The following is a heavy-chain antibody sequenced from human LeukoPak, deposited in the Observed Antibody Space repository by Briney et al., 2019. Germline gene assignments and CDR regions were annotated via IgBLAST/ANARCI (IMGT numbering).Heavy chain of an antibody. V-gene: IGHV4-39*01. D-gene: IGHD3/OR15-3a*01. CDR3: ARQTGSGLFILP. CDR1: GGSISSSTYF. J-gene: IGHJ4*02. Sequence: SETLSLTCTVSGGSISSSTYFWGWIRQPPGKGLEWIGSIYYYSGSTYYNASLKSQVSISIDTSKNQFSLRLTSVTAADTAVYYCARQTGSGLFILPGGQGTLVTVSS. CDR2: IYYYSGST.